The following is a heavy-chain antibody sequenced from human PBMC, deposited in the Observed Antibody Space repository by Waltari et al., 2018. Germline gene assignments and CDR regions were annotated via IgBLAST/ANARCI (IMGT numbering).Heavy chain of an antibody. V-gene: IGHV4-61*02. D-gene: IGHD6-6*01. J-gene: IGHJ6*02. CDR2: IYTSGST. CDR1: GGSISSGSYY. CDR3: ARDSSSPPYYYYGMDV. Sequence: QVQLQESGPGLVKPSQTLSLTCTVSGGSISSGSYYWSWIRQPAGKGLEWVGRIYTSGSTNDNASLKKRGTIPVDTSKNQFSLKLSTVTAADTAVYYCARDSSSPPYYYYGMDVWGQGTTVTVSS.